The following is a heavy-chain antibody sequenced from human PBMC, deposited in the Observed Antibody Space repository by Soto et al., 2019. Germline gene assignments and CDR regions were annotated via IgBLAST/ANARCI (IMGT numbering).Heavy chain of an antibody. V-gene: IGHV1-69*13. CDR1: GGTFSSYA. CDR2: IIPIFGTA. J-gene: IGHJ4*02. D-gene: IGHD5-12*01. Sequence: ASVKVSCKASGGTFSSYAISWVRQAPGQGLEWMGGIIPIFGTANYAQKFQGRVTITADESTSTAYMELSSLRSEDTAVYYCGVATISDSYYFDYWGQGTLVTVSS. CDR3: GVATISDSYYFDY.